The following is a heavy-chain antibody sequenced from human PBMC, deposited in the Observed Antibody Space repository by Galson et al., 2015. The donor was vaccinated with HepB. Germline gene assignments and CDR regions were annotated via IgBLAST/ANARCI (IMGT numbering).Heavy chain of an antibody. CDR1: GFTFSRYS. Sequence: SLRLSCAASGFTFSRYSMNWVRQAPGKGLEWVSSISSSSSYIYYADSVKGRFTISRDNAKNSLSLQMNSLRAEDTAVYYCAKYSVFQLWPRGGYFDYWGQGTLVTVSS. CDR3: AKYSVFQLWPRGGYFDY. CDR2: ISSSSSYI. D-gene: IGHD3-10*01. V-gene: IGHV3-21*04. J-gene: IGHJ4*02.